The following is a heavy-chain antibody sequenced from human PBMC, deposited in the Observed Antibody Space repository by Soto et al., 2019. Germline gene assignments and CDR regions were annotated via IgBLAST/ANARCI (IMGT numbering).Heavy chain of an antibody. Sequence: ASVKVSCKASGYTFTSYYMHWVRQAPGQGLEWMGIINPSGGSTSYAQKFQGRVTMTRDTSTSTVYMELSSLRSEDTAVYYCASPLTGRNYGQGRHRSYYYGMDVWRQGTTVTVSS. CDR3: ASPLTGRNYGQGRHRSYYYGMDV. V-gene: IGHV1-46*01. CDR2: INPSGGST. D-gene: IGHD4-4*01. CDR1: GYTFTSYY. J-gene: IGHJ6*01.